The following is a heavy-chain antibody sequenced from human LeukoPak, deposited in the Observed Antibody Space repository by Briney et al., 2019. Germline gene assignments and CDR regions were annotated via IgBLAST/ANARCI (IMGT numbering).Heavy chain of an antibody. J-gene: IGHJ6*03. Sequence: KPSETLSLTCTVSGYSISSGYYWGWIRQPPGKGLEWIGSIYHSGSTYYNPSLKSRVTISVDTSKNQFSLKLSSVTAADTAVYYCARVATLNYDSSGYYSRYYYYYMDVWGKGTTVTISS. CDR1: GYSISSGYY. V-gene: IGHV4-38-2*02. D-gene: IGHD3-22*01. CDR2: IYHSGST. CDR3: ARVATLNYDSSGYYSRYYYYYMDV.